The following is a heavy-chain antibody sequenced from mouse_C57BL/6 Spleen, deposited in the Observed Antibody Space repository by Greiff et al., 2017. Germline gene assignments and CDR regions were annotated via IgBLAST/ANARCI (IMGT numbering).Heavy chain of an antibody. V-gene: IGHV1-80*01. Sequence: QVQLKQSGAELVKPGASVKISCKASGYAFSSYWMNWVKQRPGKGLEWIGQIYPGDGDTNYNGKFKGKATLTADKSSSTAYMQLSSLTSEDSAVYFCARRATGQGFAYWGQGTLVTVSA. J-gene: IGHJ3*01. CDR1: GYAFSSYW. CDR2: IYPGDGDT. D-gene: IGHD4-1*02. CDR3: ARRATGQGFAY.